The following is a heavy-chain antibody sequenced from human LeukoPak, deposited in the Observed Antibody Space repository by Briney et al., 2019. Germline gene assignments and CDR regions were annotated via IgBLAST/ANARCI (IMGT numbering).Heavy chain of an antibody. CDR2: IRYDGSNK. CDR1: GFTFSSYG. CDR3: AKPDYYDSSGLNYFDY. D-gene: IGHD3-22*01. J-gene: IGHJ4*02. V-gene: IGHV3-30*02. Sequence: GGSLRLSCAASGFTFSSYGMHWVRQAPGKGLEWVAFIRYDGSNKYYADSVKGRFTISRDNSKNTLYLQMNSLRAEDTAVYYCAKPDYYDSSGLNYFDYWGQGTLVTVSS.